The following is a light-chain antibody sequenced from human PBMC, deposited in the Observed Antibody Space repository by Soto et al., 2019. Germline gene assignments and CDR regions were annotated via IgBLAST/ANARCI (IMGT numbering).Light chain of an antibody. CDR2: GAS. V-gene: IGKV3-15*01. Sequence: EIVMTQSPATLSVSPGERATLSCRASQSVSSSLAWYQQKPGQAPRLLIYGASTRATGIPGRFSGSGSGTEFPLTISSLQSEDFAVYYCQQYNNWPPYTFGQGTKVDIK. CDR3: QQYNNWPPYT. J-gene: IGKJ2*01. CDR1: QSVSSS.